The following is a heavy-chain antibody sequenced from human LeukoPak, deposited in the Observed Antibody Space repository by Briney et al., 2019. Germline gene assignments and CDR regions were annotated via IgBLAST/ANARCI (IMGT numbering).Heavy chain of an antibody. Sequence: GGSLRLSCAASGFTFSTYSMNWVRQAPGKGLEWVSSISSSSSFIYYADSVKGRFTISRDNAKNSLYLQMNSLRAEDTAVYYCASVPEPPMIGVPIIHYYYYYMDVWGKGTTVTISS. J-gene: IGHJ6*03. D-gene: IGHD3-22*01. V-gene: IGHV3-21*01. CDR3: ASVPEPPMIGVPIIHYYYYYMDV. CDR1: GFTFSTYS. CDR2: ISSSSSFI.